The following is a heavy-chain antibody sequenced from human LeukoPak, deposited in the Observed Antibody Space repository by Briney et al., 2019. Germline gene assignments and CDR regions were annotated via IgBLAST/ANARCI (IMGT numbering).Heavy chain of an antibody. Sequence: GGSLILSCAASGFTFSSYAMSWVREAPGWGLERVSTISGSCGSTHYADSVKGRFTISRDNSKNTLYLQMNSLRAEDTAVYYCAKGSGLAGTFFDYWVQGTLVTVSS. V-gene: IGHV3-23*01. CDR3: AKGSGLAGTFFDY. CDR1: GFTFSSYA. D-gene: IGHD7-27*01. J-gene: IGHJ4*02. CDR2: ISGSCGST.